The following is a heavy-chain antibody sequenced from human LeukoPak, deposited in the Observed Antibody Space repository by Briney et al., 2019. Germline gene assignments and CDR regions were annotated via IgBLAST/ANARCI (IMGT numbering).Heavy chain of an antibody. D-gene: IGHD3-10*01. CDR3: ARLNYGSGSSFDY. J-gene: IGHJ4*02. V-gene: IGHV4-34*01. CDR1: GGSFSGYY. Sequence: SETLSLTCAVYGGSFSGYYLSWIRQPPGKGLEWIGEINHSGSTNYNPSLKSRVTISVGTSKNQFSLKLSSVTAADTAVYYCARLNYGSGSSFDYWGQGTLVTVSS. CDR2: INHSGST.